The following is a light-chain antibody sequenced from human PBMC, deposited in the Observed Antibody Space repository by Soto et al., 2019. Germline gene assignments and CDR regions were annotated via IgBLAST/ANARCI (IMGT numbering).Light chain of an antibody. Sequence: DIQMTQSPSSLSASVGDRVTITCRASHSISTYLNWYQQKPGKAPNLLIYAASSLQSGVPSRFSGSGSGTDFTLTISSLPPDDIATYYCQQSYSTPLTFGGGTKVEIK. CDR2: AAS. J-gene: IGKJ4*01. V-gene: IGKV1-39*01. CDR1: HSISTY. CDR3: QQSYSTPLT.